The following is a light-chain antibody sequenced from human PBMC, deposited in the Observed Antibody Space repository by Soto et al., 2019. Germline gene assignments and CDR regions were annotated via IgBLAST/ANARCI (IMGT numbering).Light chain of an antibody. V-gene: IGKV1-39*01. Sequence: DLQMTQTPSSLSAAVGDRVTITFRASQSISSYLNWYQQKPGKAPKLLIYAASSLQSGVPSRFSGSGSGTDFTLTISSLQPEDFATYYCQQSYSTWTSAQRTKVDI. CDR1: QSISSY. CDR2: AAS. CDR3: QQSYSTWT. J-gene: IGKJ1*01.